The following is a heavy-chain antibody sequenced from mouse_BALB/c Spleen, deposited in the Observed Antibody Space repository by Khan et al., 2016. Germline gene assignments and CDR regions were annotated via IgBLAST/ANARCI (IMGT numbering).Heavy chain of an antibody. D-gene: IGHD3-1*01. J-gene: IGHJ2*01. CDR2: IYPGDGDI. CDR1: GYAFSSYW. CDR3: TRLGWKDY. Sequence: QVQLQQSGAELVRPGSSVKISCKASGYAFSSYWMNWVKQRPGQGLEWIGQIYPGDGDINYNGKFKGKATLTADKSSSTAYMQLSSLTSEDSAGYFCTRLGWKDYWGQGTTLTVSS. V-gene: IGHV1-80*01.